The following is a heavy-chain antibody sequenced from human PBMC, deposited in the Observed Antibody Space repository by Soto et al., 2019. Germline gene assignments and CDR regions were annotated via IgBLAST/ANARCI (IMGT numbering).Heavy chain of an antibody. Sequence: EVQLLESGGGLVQPGGSLRLSCAASEFMFREEDTSWVRQAPGKGLEWVSAFRGRNGDTFYAASVKGRFSISTDNSKNTLFLQMNSLRGEDTAIYYCARLNWAEDRNPRAWGQGTLVTVSS. J-gene: IGHJ5*02. CDR3: ARLNWAEDRNPRA. CDR1: EFMFREED. D-gene: IGHD2-15*01. V-gene: IGHV3-23*01. CDR2: FRGRNGDT.